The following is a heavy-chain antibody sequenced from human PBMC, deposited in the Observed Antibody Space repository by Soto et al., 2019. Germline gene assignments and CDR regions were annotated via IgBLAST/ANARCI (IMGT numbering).Heavy chain of an antibody. CDR2: MNPNSGNT. V-gene: IGHV1-8*01. CDR3: ARAPHVSGNSGYDSPIDY. J-gene: IGHJ4*02. D-gene: IGHD5-12*01. Sequence: GASVKVSCKASGYTFTSYDINWVRQATGQGLEWLGWMNPNSGNTGYGQKFQGRVTMTRDTSITTAYMELSSLRSEDTAVYYCARAPHVSGNSGYDSPIDYWGQGTLVTVSS. CDR1: GYTFTSYD.